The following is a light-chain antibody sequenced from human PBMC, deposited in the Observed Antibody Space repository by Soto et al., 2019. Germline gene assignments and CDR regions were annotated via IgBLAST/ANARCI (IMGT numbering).Light chain of an antibody. CDR3: QVWDSSSDHYV. Sequence: SYELTQPPSVSVAPGQTARITCGGNKIGSKSVHWYQQKPGQAPVLVVYDDSDRPSGMPERFSGSNSGNTATLTISRVEAGDEADYYCQVWDSSSDHYVFGTGTKVTV. V-gene: IGLV3-21*02. J-gene: IGLJ1*01. CDR2: DDS. CDR1: KIGSKS.